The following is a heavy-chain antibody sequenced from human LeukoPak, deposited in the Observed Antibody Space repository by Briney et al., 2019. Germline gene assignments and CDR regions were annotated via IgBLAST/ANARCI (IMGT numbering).Heavy chain of an antibody. Sequence: GGSLRLSCAASGFNVSSYGIHWVRQAPGKGLEWVAFMRYNGANKDYADSVKGRFTISRDNAKNSLYLQMNSLRAEDTAVYYCARWPQAYWGQGTLVTVSS. V-gene: IGHV3-30*02. CDR2: MRYNGANK. J-gene: IGHJ4*02. D-gene: IGHD2-15*01. CDR3: ARWPQAY. CDR1: GFNVSSYG.